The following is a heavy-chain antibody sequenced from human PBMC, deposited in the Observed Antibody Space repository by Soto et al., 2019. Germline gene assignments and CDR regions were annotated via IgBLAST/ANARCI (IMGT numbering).Heavy chain of an antibody. V-gene: IGHV1-46*03. D-gene: IGHD2-2*01. Sequence: QVQLVQSGAEVKKPGASVKVSCKASGYTFTSYYMHWVRQAPGQGLEWMGIINPSGGSTSYAQKSQGRVTLTRDTSTSKVYRKLSSLRSEDTAVYYCARDSLGYCSSTSCYAGGLDPWGQGTMVTVSS. J-gene: IGHJ5*02. CDR1: GYTFTSYY. CDR2: INPSGGST. CDR3: ARDSLGYCSSTSCYAGGLDP.